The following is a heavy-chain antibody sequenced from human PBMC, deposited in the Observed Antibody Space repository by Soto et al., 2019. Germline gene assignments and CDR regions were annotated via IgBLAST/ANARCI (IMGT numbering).Heavy chain of an antibody. CDR2: ISAYNGNT. J-gene: IGHJ4*02. CDR1: GYTFASCA. Sequence: QVQLVQSGAEVKKPGASVKVAFKAYGYTFASCAISWMRLAHGQGLEWMGWISAYNGNTNYAQKLQGRVTMTTDTSTSTAYMELRSLRSDDTAVYYCARDPPPPDYWGQGTLVTFPS. V-gene: IGHV1-18*01. CDR3: ARDPPPPDY.